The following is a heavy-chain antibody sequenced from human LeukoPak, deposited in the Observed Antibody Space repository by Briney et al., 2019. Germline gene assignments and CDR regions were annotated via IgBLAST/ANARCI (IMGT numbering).Heavy chain of an antibody. CDR2: INPSGGST. Sequence: ASVKVSCKASGYIFTSYYIQWVRQAPGQGLEWMGVINPSGGSTNYAQKFQGRVTMSRDTSTSTVYMELSSLRSEDTAVYYRTRNDASGLDYWGQGTLVTVSS. CDR3: TRNDASGLDY. J-gene: IGHJ4*02. D-gene: IGHD3-10*01. V-gene: IGHV1-46*03. CDR1: GYIFTSYY.